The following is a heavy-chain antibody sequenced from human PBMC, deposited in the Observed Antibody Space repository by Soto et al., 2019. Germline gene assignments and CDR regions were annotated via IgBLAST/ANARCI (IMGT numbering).Heavy chain of an antibody. CDR1: GFTFSNFA. Sequence: EVQLLESGGGLVQPGGSLRLSCAASGFTFSNFAMSWVRLAPGKGLEWVSTIVASGGSTYHADSVRGRFTISRDNSKNTLCLQMNTLRAEDTAVYYCAKVPLWFGDRVLFDFWGQGTLVTVSS. J-gene: IGHJ4*02. V-gene: IGHV3-23*01. D-gene: IGHD3-10*01. CDR2: IVASGGST. CDR3: AKVPLWFGDRVLFDF.